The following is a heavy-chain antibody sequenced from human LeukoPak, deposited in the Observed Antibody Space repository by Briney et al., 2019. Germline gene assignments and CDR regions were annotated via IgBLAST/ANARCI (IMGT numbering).Heavy chain of an antibody. CDR2: ISSSSSYT. CDR1: GFTFSDYY. V-gene: IGHV3-11*03. CDR3: ATDSGSYSVYYYYYYGMDV. J-gene: IGHJ6*02. D-gene: IGHD1-26*01. Sequence: MAGGSLRLSCAASGFTFSDYYMSWIRQAPGKGLEWVSYISSSSSYTNYADSVKGRFTISRDNAKNSLYLQMNSLRAEDTAVYYCATDSGSYSVYYYYYYGMDVWGQGTTVTVSS.